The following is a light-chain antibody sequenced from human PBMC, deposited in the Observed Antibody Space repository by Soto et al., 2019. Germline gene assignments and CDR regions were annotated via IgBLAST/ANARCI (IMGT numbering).Light chain of an antibody. CDR1: QGISSA. CDR2: DAS. CDR3: QQYKDYVWT. V-gene: IGKV1D-13*01. J-gene: IGKJ1*01. Sequence: AIQLTQSPSSLSASVGDSVTITCRASQGISSALAWYQQTPGRGPKLLIYDASILESGVPSRFSGSRSGTDFTLTISGLQSDDFATYYCQQYKDYVWTCVQGTKLDIK.